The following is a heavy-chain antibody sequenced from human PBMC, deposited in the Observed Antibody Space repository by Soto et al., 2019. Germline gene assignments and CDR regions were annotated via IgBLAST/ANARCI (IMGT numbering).Heavy chain of an antibody. CDR3: AKGGYAGGCRGGGHFDY. CDR2: ISYDGSNQ. D-gene: IGHD3-16*01. V-gene: IGHV3-30*18. Sequence: QVQLVESGGGVVQPGRSLRLSCAASGFTFSTYTMHWVRQAPGKGLEWVALISYDGSNQYYADSVRGRFTISRDNYKNTVFLQMGSLRAKDEATYYCAKGGYAGGCRGGGHFDYWGQGTLVTVSS. J-gene: IGHJ4*02. CDR1: GFTFSTYT.